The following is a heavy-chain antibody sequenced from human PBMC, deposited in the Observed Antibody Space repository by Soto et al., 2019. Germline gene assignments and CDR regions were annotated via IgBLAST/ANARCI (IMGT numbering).Heavy chain of an antibody. CDR2: IYYSGIT. CDR3: ARVYDFWSGYYWFDP. V-gene: IGHV4-59*01. Sequence: SATQSLTCPVSGDSISSYYWSWIRPPPGKGLEWIGYIYYSGITDYNPSLKSRVTMSVDTSKTQFSLKLSSVSAADTAVYYCARVYDFWSGYYWFDPWGQGTLVTVSS. CDR1: GDSISSYY. J-gene: IGHJ5*02. D-gene: IGHD3-3*01.